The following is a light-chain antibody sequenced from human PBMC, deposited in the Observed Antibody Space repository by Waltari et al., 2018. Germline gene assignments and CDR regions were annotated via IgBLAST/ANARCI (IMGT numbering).Light chain of an antibody. CDR1: SSDVGGYYY. V-gene: IGLV2-23*02. CDR3: CSYAGTSTLV. J-gene: IGLJ2*01. CDR2: DVS. Sequence: QSALTQPASVSGSPGQSITISCSGTSSDVGGYYYVSWYPQYPGKAPKLMIYDVSVRPSGVSTRFSGSKSGNTASLTISGLQAEDEGDYYCCSYAGTSTLVFGGGTKLTVL.